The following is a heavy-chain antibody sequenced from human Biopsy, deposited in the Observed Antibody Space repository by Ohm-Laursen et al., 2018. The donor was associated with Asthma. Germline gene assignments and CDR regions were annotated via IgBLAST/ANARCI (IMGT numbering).Heavy chain of an antibody. D-gene: IGHD5-12*01. V-gene: IGHV1-69*13. CDR1: GDSFSNYA. CDR2: LIPVLGTP. J-gene: IGHJ6*02. Sequence: SVKVSCKPSGDSFSNYAISWARQAPGQGLEWMGGLIPVLGTPDHAQMFEGRVTITADESTSTAYMELSSLSSEDTAVYYCARGYSGSDRIVYYYSGLEVWGQGTTVTVSS. CDR3: ARGYSGSDRIVYYYSGLEV.